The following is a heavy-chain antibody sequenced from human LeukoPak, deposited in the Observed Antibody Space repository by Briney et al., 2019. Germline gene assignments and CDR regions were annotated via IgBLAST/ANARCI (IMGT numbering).Heavy chain of an antibody. CDR3: ARIHDSSGWYDIDY. CDR2: IYTSGST. V-gene: IGHV4-4*07. D-gene: IGHD6-19*01. CDR1: GGSISSYY. J-gene: IGHJ4*02. Sequence: SETLSLTCTVSGGSISSYYWSWIRQPAGKGLEWIGRIYTSGSTNYNPSLKSRVTMSVDTSKNQFSLKLSSVTAADTAVYYCARIHDSSGWYDIDYWGQGTLVTVSS.